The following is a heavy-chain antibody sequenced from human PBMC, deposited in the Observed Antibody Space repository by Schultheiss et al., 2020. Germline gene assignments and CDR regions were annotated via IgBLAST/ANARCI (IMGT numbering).Heavy chain of an antibody. CDR1: GGSISSSYYY. CDR3: ARSATEPYYFDY. CDR2: IYYTGST. J-gene: IGHJ4*02. Sequence: SQTLSLTCTVSGGSISSSYYYWGWIRQPPGKGLEWIGSIYYTGSTYYNPSLKSRVTISVDTSKNQFSLKLSSVTAADTAVYYCARSATEPYYFDYWGQGTLVPVSS. D-gene: IGHD1-14*01. V-gene: IGHV4-39*01.